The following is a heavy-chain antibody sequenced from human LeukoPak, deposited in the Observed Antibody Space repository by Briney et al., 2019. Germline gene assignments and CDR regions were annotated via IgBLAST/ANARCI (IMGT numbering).Heavy chain of an antibody. Sequence: SQTLSLTCAISGDSVSSNSAAWNWIRQSPSRGLEWLGRTYYRSKWYNDYAVSVKSRITINPDTSKNQFSLQLNSVTPEDTAVYYCAREGRSSGSLYYYGMDVWGQGTTVTVSS. CDR1: GDSVSSNSAA. CDR3: AREGRSSGSLYYYGMDV. D-gene: IGHD6-19*01. J-gene: IGHJ6*02. V-gene: IGHV6-1*01. CDR2: TYYRSKWYN.